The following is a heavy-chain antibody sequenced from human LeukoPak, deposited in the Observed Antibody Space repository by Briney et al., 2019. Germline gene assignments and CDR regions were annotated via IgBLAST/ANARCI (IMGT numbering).Heavy chain of an antibody. D-gene: IGHD6-19*01. J-gene: IGHJ4*02. Sequence: HPGGSLRLSCSASGFTFSSYAMHWVRQAPGKGLEYVSAISSNGGSTYYADSVKGRFTISRDNSKNTMYLQMNSLRAEDTAVYYCAKKSFKRSIAVAGTLFDYWGQGTLVTVSS. CDR1: GFTFSSYA. V-gene: IGHV3-64*04. CDR2: ISSNGGST. CDR3: AKKSFKRSIAVAGTLFDY.